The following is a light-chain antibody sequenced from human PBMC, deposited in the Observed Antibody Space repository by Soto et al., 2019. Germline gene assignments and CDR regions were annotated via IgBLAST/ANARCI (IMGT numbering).Light chain of an antibody. V-gene: IGLV1-51*02. Sequence: QSVLTQPPSVSAAPGQKVTISCSGSTSNIGNNYVSWYQQVPGTAPKLLIYENNKRPSGIPDRFSASKSGTSATLGVTGLPTGDEADYYCGTWDTSLSAVVFGGGTKLTVL. CDR1: TSNIGNNY. J-gene: IGLJ2*01. CDR2: ENN. CDR3: GTWDTSLSAVV.